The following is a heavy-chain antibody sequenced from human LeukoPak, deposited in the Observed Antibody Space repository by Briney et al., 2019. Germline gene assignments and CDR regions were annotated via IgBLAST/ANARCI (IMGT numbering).Heavy chain of an antibody. D-gene: IGHD6-6*01. J-gene: IGHJ4*02. CDR1: GFTFSSYS. CDR2: ISSSSSII. Sequence: RGSLKHSRAASGFTFSSYSLNWVRQAPGKGLEWVSYISSSSSIIYYADSVKGRFTISRDTAKSSLYLQMNSLRDEDTAVYYCARSMISYGSSWYFDYWGGGPGDTVSS. V-gene: IGHV3-48*02. CDR3: ARSMISYGSSWYFDY.